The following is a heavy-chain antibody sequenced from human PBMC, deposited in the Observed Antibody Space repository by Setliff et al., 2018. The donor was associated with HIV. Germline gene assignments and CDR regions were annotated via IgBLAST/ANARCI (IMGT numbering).Heavy chain of an antibody. CDR2: IYYSGNT. J-gene: IGHJ3*02. V-gene: IGHV4-59*08. Sequence: PSETLSLTCSVSGASIRGHYWSWIRQSPGNGLEWIGNIYYSGNTNYNPSFKSRVTISVDTSKNQFSLRVNSVTAADTAVYYCARSLVPSGYYYGRHAFDIWGQGTMVTVSS. CDR1: GASIRGHY. CDR3: ARSLVPSGYYYGRHAFDI. D-gene: IGHD3-22*01.